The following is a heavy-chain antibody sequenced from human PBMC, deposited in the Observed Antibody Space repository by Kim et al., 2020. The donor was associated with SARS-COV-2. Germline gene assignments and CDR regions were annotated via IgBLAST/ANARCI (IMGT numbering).Heavy chain of an antibody. CDR2: INSRGTTV. CDR1: GFTFSNYQ. D-gene: IGHD4-17*01. Sequence: GGSLRLSCAASGFTFSNYQMNWVRQAPGKGLQWVSYINSRGTTVYYADSVKGRFIISRDNAKNSLYLQMNNLRAEDTAVYYCARDLTVTTFWDYGMDVWGQGTTVTVSS. V-gene: IGHV3-48*03. J-gene: IGHJ6*02. CDR3: ARDLTVTTFWDYGMDV.